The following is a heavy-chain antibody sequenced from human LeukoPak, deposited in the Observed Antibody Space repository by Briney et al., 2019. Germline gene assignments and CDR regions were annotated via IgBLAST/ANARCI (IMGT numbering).Heavy chain of an antibody. CDR1: GFIYSNYV. CDR2: ISGSGGST. Sequence: PGGSLRLSCGASGFIYSNYVMSWVRQAPGKGLEWVSGISGSGGSTYYADPVKGRFTISRDNSKNTLYLQMNSLRVEDTAVYYCARTRWLQFYFDYWGQGTLVTVSS. D-gene: IGHD5-24*01. CDR3: ARTRWLQFYFDY. V-gene: IGHV3-23*01. J-gene: IGHJ4*02.